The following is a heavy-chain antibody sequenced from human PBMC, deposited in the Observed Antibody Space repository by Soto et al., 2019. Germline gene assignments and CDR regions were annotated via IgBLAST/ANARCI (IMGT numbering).Heavy chain of an antibody. CDR3: ASGRDSYGSFDY. D-gene: IGHD5-18*01. CDR1: GGSISSYY. V-gene: IGHV4-59*01. CDR2: IYYSGST. J-gene: IGHJ4*02. Sequence: SETLSFTCTVSGGSISSYYWSWIRQPPGKGLEWIGCIYYSGSTNYNPSLKSRVTISVDTSKNQFSLKLSSVTAADTAVYYCASGRDSYGSFDYWGQGTLVTVSS.